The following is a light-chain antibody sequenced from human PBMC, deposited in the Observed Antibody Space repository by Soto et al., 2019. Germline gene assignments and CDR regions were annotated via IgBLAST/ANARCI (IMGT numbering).Light chain of an antibody. CDR3: SSYTSSSTVV. Sequence: QSVRTQPASVSGSPGQSITISCTGTSSDVGGYNYVSWYQQHPGKAPKLMIYEVSNRPSGVSNRFSGSKSGNTASLTISGLQAEDESDYYCSSYTSSSTVVFGGGTKLTVL. V-gene: IGLV2-14*01. CDR1: SSDVGGYNY. CDR2: EVS. J-gene: IGLJ2*01.